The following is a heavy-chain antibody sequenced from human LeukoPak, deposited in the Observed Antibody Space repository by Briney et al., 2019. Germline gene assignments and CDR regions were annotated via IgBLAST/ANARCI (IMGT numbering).Heavy chain of an antibody. CDR2: IWYDGSNT. CDR3: ARVPYGSGWYYFDY. J-gene: IGHJ4*02. CDR1: GFIFSNYV. V-gene: IGHV3-33*01. Sequence: GRSLRLSCEASGFIFSNYVMHWVRQAPGKGLEWVAIIWYDGSNTYYADSVKGRFTISRDNSKNTLYLQMNSLRVEDTAVYYCARVPYGSGWYYFDYRGQGTLVTVSS. D-gene: IGHD6-19*01.